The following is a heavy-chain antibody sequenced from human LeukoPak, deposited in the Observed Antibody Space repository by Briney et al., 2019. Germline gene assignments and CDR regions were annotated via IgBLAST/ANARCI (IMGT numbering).Heavy chain of an antibody. CDR3: ARDSGTSGEVKFDP. CDR1: GGSVNSYY. Sequence: TTSETLSLTCTVSGGSVNSYYLSWIRQPAGRTLEWIGRIYDGGSTNYNPSLKSRVTMSVDTSKNQISLKLKSVTAADTAVYYCARDSGTSGEVKFDPWGQGALVTVSS. J-gene: IGHJ5*02. CDR2: IYDGGST. V-gene: IGHV4-4*07. D-gene: IGHD3-10*01.